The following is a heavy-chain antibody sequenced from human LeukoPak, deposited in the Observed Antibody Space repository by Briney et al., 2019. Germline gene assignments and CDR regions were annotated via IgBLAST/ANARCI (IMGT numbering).Heavy chain of an antibody. CDR1: AYSFTSYW. V-gene: IGHV5-51*01. CDR3: AAIVEPAAIGGENWFDP. Sequence: GESLKISCKGSAYSFTSYWIGWVRQMPGKGLEWMGIIYPGDSGTRYCPSFQGQGPISADKSISTASLQRSSLKASDTAMYSYAAIVEPAAIGGENWFDPWGQGTLVTVSS. CDR2: IYPGDSGT. J-gene: IGHJ5*02. D-gene: IGHD2-2*02.